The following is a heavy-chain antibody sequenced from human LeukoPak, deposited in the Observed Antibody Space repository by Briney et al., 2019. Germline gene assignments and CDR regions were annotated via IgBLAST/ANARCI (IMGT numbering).Heavy chain of an antibody. V-gene: IGHV1-46*01. D-gene: IGHD1-26*01. CDR3: ARDPSGSWQWFDY. J-gene: IGHJ4*02. Sequence: ASVKVSCKTSGYTFTTYYLHWVRQVSGQGLEWMGVINPVGGSTSYAPNFQGRVTMTRDSSTNTAYMELSSLRPDDTALYYCARDPSGSWQWFDYWGQGTLVTVSS. CDR1: GYTFTTYY. CDR2: INPVGGST.